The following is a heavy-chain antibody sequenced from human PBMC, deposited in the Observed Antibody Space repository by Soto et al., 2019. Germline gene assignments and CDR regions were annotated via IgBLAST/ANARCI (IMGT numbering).Heavy chain of an antibody. V-gene: IGHV3-11*04. CDR2: ISSSGSTI. CDR3: ARWTYYYDSSGYAAFDI. Sequence: GGSLRLSCAASGFTFSDYYMIWIRQAPGKGLEWVSYISSSGSTIYYADSVKGRFTISRDNSKNTLYLQMNSLRAEDTAVYYCARWTYYYDSSGYAAFDIWGQGTMVTVSS. J-gene: IGHJ3*02. D-gene: IGHD3-22*01. CDR1: GFTFSDYY.